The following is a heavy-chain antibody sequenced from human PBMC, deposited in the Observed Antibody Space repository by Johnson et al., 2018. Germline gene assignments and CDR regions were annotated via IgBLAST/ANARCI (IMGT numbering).Heavy chain of an antibody. V-gene: IGHV3-23*04. J-gene: IGHJ1*01. CDR3: AKVSGTTVVTLAEYFQH. CDR1: GFTFSSYA. D-gene: IGHD4-23*01. Sequence: EVQLVESGGGLVQPGGSLRLSCAASGFTFSSYAMSWVRQAPGKGLEWVSAISGSGGSTYYADSVKGRFTISRDNSKNTLYLQRNSLRAEDTAVYYCAKVSGTTVVTLAEYFQHWGQGTLVTVSS. CDR2: ISGSGGST.